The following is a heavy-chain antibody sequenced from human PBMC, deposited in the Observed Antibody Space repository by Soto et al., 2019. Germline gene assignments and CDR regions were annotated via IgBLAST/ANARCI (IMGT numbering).Heavy chain of an antibody. CDR3: ARVSSSWYWFDP. CDR1: GGSISSGDYY. CDR2: IYYSGST. V-gene: IGHV4-30-4*01. D-gene: IGHD6-13*01. J-gene: IGHJ5*02. Sequence: SETLSLTCTVSGGSISSGDYYWSWIRQPPGKGLEWIGYIYYSGSTYYNPSLKSRVTISVDTSKNQFSLKLSSVTAADTAVYYCARVSSSWYWFDPWGQGTLVTVSS.